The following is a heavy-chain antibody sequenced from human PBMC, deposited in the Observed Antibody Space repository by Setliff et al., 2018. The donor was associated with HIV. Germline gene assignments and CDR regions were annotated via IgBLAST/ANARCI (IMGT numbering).Heavy chain of an antibody. Sequence: PGGSLRLSCAASGFTFSTFSMNWVRQAPGKGLEWVSSISSSTSYIYYADSVKGRFTISRDNAKNSLYLQMNSLRAEDTAVYYCARLSSKTYDFDYWGQGTLVTV. J-gene: IGHJ4*02. CDR1: GFTFSTFS. CDR2: ISSSTSYI. CDR3: ARLSSKTYDFDY. V-gene: IGHV3-21*01. D-gene: IGHD3-10*01.